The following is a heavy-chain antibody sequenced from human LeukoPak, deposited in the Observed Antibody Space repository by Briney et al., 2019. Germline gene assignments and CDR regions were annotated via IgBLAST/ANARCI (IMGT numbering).Heavy chain of an antibody. D-gene: IGHD3-10*01. V-gene: IGHV1-2*02. J-gene: IGHJ4*02. CDR1: GYTFTGYY. CDR3: ARTYVTRVRGGLYYFDY. Sequence: ASVKVSCKASGYTFTGYYMHWVRQAPGQGLEWMGWINPNSGGTNYAQKLQGRVTMTRDTSISTAYMELSRLRSDDTAVYYCARTYVTRVRGGLYYFDYWGQGTPVTVSS. CDR2: INPNSGGT.